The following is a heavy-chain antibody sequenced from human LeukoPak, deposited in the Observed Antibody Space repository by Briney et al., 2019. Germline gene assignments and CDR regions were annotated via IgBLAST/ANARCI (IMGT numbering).Heavy chain of an antibody. D-gene: IGHD3-9*01. CDR1: GGSINSYY. CDR2: IYYSGST. V-gene: IGHV4-59*01. Sequence: SETLSLTCTVSGGSINSYYWSWIRQPPGKGLEWIGYIYYSGSTNYNPSLKSRVTISVDTSKNQFSLKLSSVTAADTAVYYCARGAWDDILTPFDYWGQGTPVTVSS. J-gene: IGHJ4*02. CDR3: ARGAWDDILTPFDY.